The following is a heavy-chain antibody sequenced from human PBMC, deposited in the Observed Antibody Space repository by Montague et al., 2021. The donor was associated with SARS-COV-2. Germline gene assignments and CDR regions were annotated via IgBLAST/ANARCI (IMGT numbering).Heavy chain of an antibody. D-gene: IGHD1-26*01. CDR3: ARDLWGAQSGIDV. Sequence: SLSLSCAASGFTFSDSYMSWVRQAPGRGLEWIAYMSSSGHFASYADSVKGRFTISRDNAKNSLYLQMNSLRAEDTAMYYCARDLWGAQSGIDVWGQGTTVTVSS. CDR2: MSSSGHFA. CDR1: GFTFSDSY. J-gene: IGHJ6*02. V-gene: IGHV3-11*06.